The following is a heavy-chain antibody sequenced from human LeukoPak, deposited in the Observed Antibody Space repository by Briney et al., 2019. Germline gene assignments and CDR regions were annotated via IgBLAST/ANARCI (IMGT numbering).Heavy chain of an antibody. J-gene: IGHJ4*02. CDR1: GVTFSSYD. D-gene: IGHD6-13*01. CDR2: IGTAGDT. V-gene: IGHV3-13*01. Sequence: GGSLRLSCAASGVTFSSYDMHWVRQATGKGLEWVSAIGTAGDTYYPGSVKGRFTISRENAKNSLYLQMNSLRAGDTAVYYCGRVDHLQQQLATDYWGQGTLVTVSS. CDR3: GRVDHLQQQLATDY.